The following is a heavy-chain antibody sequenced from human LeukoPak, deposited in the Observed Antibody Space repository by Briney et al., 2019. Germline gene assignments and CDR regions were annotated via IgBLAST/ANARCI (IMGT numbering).Heavy chain of an antibody. CDR1: GYTLTELS. V-gene: IGHV1-24*01. CDR3: ARTDGYYYGSGPFDY. Sequence: ASVKVSCKVSGYTLTELSMHWVRQAPGKGLEWMGGFDPEDGETIYAQKFQGRVTMTEDTSTDTAYMELSSLRSEDTAVYYCARTDGYYYGSGPFDYWGQGTLVTVSS. D-gene: IGHD3-10*01. J-gene: IGHJ4*02. CDR2: FDPEDGET.